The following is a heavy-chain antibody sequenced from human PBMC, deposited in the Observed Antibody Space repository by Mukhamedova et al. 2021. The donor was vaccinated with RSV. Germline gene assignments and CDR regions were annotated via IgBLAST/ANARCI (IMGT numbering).Heavy chain of an antibody. CDR3: ATALRFDAFDI. V-gene: IGHV4-59*01. D-gene: IGHD4-17*01. Sequence: IRQPPGKGLEWIGYIYYSGSTNYNPSLKSRVTISVDTSKYQFSLKLSSVTAADTAVYYCATALRFDAFDIWGQGTMVTVS. CDR2: IYYSGST. J-gene: IGHJ3*02.